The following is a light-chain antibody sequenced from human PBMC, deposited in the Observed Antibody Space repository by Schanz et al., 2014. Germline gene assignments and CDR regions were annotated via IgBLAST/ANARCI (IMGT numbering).Light chain of an antibody. Sequence: QSVLTQSPSASASLGASVKLTCTLSSGHSNYAIAWHQQQAEKGPRYLMKLHSDGSHNKGDGIPDRFSGSSSGAERYLIISSLQSEDEAVYYCQTWGTGIRVFGGGTKVTVL. V-gene: IGLV4-69*01. CDR2: LHSDGSH. CDR1: SGHSNYA. J-gene: IGLJ2*01. CDR3: QTWGTGIRV.